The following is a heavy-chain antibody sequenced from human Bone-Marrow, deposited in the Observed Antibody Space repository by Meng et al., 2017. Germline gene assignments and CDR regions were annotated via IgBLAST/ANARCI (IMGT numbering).Heavy chain of an antibody. CDR2: ISYDGSNK. V-gene: IGHV3-30*04. Sequence: GESLKISCAASGFTFSSYAMHWVRQAPGKGLEWVAVISYDGSNKYYADSEKGRFTISRDNSKNTLYLQMNSLRAEDTAVYYCASYSSSWPYDAFDIWGQGTMVTVSS. J-gene: IGHJ3*02. D-gene: IGHD6-13*01. CDR1: GFTFSSYA. CDR3: ASYSSSWPYDAFDI.